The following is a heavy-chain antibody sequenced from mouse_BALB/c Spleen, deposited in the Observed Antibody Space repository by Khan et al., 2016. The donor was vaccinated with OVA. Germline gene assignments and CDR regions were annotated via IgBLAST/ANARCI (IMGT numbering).Heavy chain of an antibody. Sequence: VQLQESGPGLVQPSQSLSITCTVSGFSLTTYGVHWVRQSPGKGLEWLGLIWSGGNTDYNAAFISRLSIIKDNSTSQVFFKLNSLQAADTAIYYCARNSYMYDFTYWGQGTLVTVSA. CDR3: ARNSYMYDFTY. J-gene: IGHJ3*01. CDR1: GFSLTTYG. CDR2: IWSGGNT. D-gene: IGHD2-14*01. V-gene: IGHV2-2*01.